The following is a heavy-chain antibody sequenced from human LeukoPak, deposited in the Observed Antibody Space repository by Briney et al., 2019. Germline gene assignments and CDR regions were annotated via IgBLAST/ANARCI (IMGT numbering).Heavy chain of an antibody. CDR1: GYSFIGYY. CDR2: IKSNSGGT. D-gene: IGHD1-7*01. Sequence: ASVKVSCKASGYSFIGYYMHWVRQAPGQGLEWMGWIKSNSGGTHYAQKFQGRVTMTRDTSITAAYMELSRLTSDDTAVYYCARDQGGTIDYWGQGTLVTVSS. V-gene: IGHV1-2*02. J-gene: IGHJ4*02. CDR3: ARDQGGTIDY.